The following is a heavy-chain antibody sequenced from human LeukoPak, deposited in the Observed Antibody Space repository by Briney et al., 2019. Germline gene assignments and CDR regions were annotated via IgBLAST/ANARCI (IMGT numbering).Heavy chain of an antibody. CDR3: AREKGYCSGGSCPNNYYGMDV. V-gene: IGHV1-69*01. CDR1: GGTFSSYA. J-gene: IGHJ6*02. D-gene: IGHD2-15*01. Sequence: SVKVSCKASGGTFSSYAISWVRQAPEQGLEWMGGIIPIFGTANYAQKFQGRVTITADESTSTAYMELSSLRSEDTAVYYCAREKGYCSGGSCPNNYYGMDVWGQGTTVTVSS. CDR2: IIPIFGTA.